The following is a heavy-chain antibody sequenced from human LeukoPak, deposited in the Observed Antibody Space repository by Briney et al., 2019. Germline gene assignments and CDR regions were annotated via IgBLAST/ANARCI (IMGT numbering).Heavy chain of an antibody. CDR3: AKSYSSGPDAFDI. Sequence: GGSPRLSCAASGFMLKDHYMSWLRQAPGKGLEWVSGISGSGGSTYYADSVKGRFTISRDNSKNTLYLQINSLRAEDTAAYYCAKSYSSGPDAFDIWGQGTMVTVSS. D-gene: IGHD6-19*01. CDR2: ISGSGGST. V-gene: IGHV3-23*01. J-gene: IGHJ3*02. CDR1: GFMLKDHY.